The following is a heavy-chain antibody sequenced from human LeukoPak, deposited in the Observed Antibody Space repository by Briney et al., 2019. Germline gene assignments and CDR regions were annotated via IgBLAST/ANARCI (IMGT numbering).Heavy chain of an antibody. D-gene: IGHD6-19*01. CDR3: ARDFNPYSSGPYDAFDI. Sequence: ASVKVSCKASGYTFTSYGISWVRQAPGQGLEWMGWVSAYNGNTNYAQKLQGRVTMTTDTSTSTAYMKLRSLRSDDTAVYYCARDFNPYSSGPYDAFDIWGQGTMVTVSS. CDR2: VSAYNGNT. CDR1: GYTFTSYG. V-gene: IGHV1-18*04. J-gene: IGHJ3*02.